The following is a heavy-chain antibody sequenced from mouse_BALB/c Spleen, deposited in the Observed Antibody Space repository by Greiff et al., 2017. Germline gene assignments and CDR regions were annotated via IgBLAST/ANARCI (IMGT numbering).Heavy chain of an antibody. J-gene: IGHJ4*01. CDR1: GYSITSDYA. D-gene: IGHD2-10*01. Sequence: EVKLMESGPGLVKPSQSLSLTCTVTGYSITSDYAWNWIRQFPGNKLEWMGYISYSGSTSYNPSLKSRISITRDTSKNQFFLQLNSVTTEDTATYYCATYYGNYEDYYAMDYWGQGTSVTVSS. CDR3: ATYYGNYEDYYAMDY. V-gene: IGHV3-2*02. CDR2: ISYSGST.